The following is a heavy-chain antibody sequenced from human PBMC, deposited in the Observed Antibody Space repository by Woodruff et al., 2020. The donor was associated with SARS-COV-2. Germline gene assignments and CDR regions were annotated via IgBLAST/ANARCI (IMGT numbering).Heavy chain of an antibody. CDR2: IYYSGST. Sequence: SIYYSGSTYYNPSLKSRVTISVDTSKNQFSLKLSSVTAADTAVYYCARPNDYYDSSGYFGWFDPWGQGTLVTVSS. CDR3: ARPNDYYDSSGYFGWFDP. D-gene: IGHD3-22*01. V-gene: IGHV4-39*01. J-gene: IGHJ5*02.